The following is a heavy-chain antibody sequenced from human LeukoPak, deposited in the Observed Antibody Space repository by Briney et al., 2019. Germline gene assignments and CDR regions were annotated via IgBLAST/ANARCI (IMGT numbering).Heavy chain of an antibody. D-gene: IGHD2-15*01. J-gene: IGHJ5*02. CDR2: IYYSGST. CDR1: GGSVSSGSYY. V-gene: IGHV4-61*01. Sequence: SETLSLTCTVSGGSVSSGSYYWSWIRQPPGKGLEWIGYIYYSGSTNYNPSLKSRVTISVDTSKNQFSLKLSSVTAADTAVYYCARDPRLDIVVVVAATRFDPWGQGTLVTVSS. CDR3: ARDPRLDIVVVVAATRFDP.